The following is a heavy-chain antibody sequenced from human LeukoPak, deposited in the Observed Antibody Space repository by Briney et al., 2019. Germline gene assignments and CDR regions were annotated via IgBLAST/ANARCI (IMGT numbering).Heavy chain of an antibody. V-gene: IGHV1-46*01. D-gene: IGHD3-9*01. Sequence: ASVKVSCKASRYTFTSYYMHWVRQAPGQGLEWMGIINPSGGSTSYAQKFQGRVTMTRDTSTSTVYMELSSLRSEDTAVYYCARDDDILTAGGWFDPWGQGTLVTVSS. CDR1: RYTFTSYY. J-gene: IGHJ5*02. CDR2: INPSGGST. CDR3: ARDDDILTAGGWFDP.